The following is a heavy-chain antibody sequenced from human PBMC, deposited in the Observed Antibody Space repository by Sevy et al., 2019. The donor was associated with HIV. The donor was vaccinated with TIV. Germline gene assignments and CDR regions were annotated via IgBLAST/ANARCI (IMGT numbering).Heavy chain of an antibody. CDR2: ISGSGGST. Sequence: GRYLRLSCATSGFTFGTHAMSWVRQAPGKGLEWVSGISGSGGSTYYADSEKGRFNISRDKSKKTLYLQVNSLRAEDTAVYYGARGVYDFWSGRSDIFDIWGQGTMVTVSS. J-gene: IGHJ3*02. CDR3: ARGVYDFWSGRSDIFDI. D-gene: IGHD3-3*01. CDR1: GFTFGTHA. V-gene: IGHV3-23*01.